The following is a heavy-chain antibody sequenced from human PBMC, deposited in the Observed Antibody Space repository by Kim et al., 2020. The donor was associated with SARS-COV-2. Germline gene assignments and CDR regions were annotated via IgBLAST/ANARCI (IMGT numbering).Heavy chain of an antibody. CDR2: INHSGRT. CDR1: GGSFSGFY. D-gene: IGHD3-10*01. Sequence: SETLSLTCAVYGGSFSGFYWSWIRQPPGRGLEWIGEINHSGRTNYNPSLKSRVTISVDTSKNQFSLKLTSVTAADTAVYYCARRLSNTSGSGSHYCELWG. J-gene: IGHJ2*01. V-gene: IGHV4-34*01. CDR3: ARRLSNTSGSGSHYCEL.